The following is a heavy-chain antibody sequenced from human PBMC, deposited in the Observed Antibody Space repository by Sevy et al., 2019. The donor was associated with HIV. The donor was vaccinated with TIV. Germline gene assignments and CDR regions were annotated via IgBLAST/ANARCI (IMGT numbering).Heavy chain of an antibody. CDR1: GFTFSNYS. J-gene: IGHJ4*02. CDR2: LSFGCGEI. V-gene: IGHV3-23*01. Sequence: QLGGPLRLSCAASGFTFSNYSLSWFGQPPGRGLGWVSTLSFGCGEINYADSVKGRFTISRDNSKSSVYLQMNNLRPEDTAVYYCAREGCTKPHDYWGQGTLVTVSS. D-gene: IGHD2-8*01. CDR3: AREGCTKPHDY.